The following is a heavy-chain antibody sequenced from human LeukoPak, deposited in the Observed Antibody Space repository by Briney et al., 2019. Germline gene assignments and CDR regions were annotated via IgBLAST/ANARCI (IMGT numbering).Heavy chain of an antibody. V-gene: IGHV4-34*01. CDR1: GGSFSGYY. Sequence: SETLSLTCAVYGGSFSGYYWSWIRQPPGKGLEWIGEINHSGSTNYNPSLKSRVTISVDTSKNQFSLKLSSVTAADTAVYYCARQSLLWFGESETVTFDYWGQGTLVTVSS. D-gene: IGHD3-10*01. CDR3: ARQSLLWFGESETVTFDY. CDR2: INHSGST. J-gene: IGHJ4*02.